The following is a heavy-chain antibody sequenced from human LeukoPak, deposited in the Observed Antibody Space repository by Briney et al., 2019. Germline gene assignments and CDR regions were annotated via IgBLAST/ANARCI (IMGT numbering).Heavy chain of an antibody. CDR3: ARLGSGSSSEN. V-gene: IGHV3-64*01. CDR2: ITGDGGHT. J-gene: IGHJ4*02. D-gene: IGHD3-10*01. CDR1: GFTCSSYG. Sequence: GGSLRLSCAASGFTCSSYGMHWARQAPGKGLEYVSAITGDGGHTFYANSVRGRFTISRDNSKSTLYLQMGSLTADDMAVYYCARLGSGSSSENWGQGTLVTVSS.